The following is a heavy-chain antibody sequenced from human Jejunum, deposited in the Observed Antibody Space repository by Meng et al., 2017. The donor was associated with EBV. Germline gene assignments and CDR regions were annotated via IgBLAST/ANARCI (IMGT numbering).Heavy chain of an antibody. V-gene: IGHV3-23*01. CDR1: GFTFSSSA. Sequence: EVQLLESGGGLVRPGGSLRLPCAASGFTFSSSAMSWVRQAPGKGLEWVSVISGSAGSTYYADSVKGRFTISRDTSNNTLYLQMNSLRAEDTAIYYCAKLLKYWGQGTLVTVSS. CDR3: AKLLKY. CDR2: ISGSAGST. J-gene: IGHJ4*02.